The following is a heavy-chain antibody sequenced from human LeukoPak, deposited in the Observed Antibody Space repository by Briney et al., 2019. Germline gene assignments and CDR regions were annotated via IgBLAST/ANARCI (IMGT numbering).Heavy chain of an antibody. CDR1: GFSLNTDL. CDR2: LSGDGRIT. Sequence: GGSLRLSCAASGFSLNTDLMHWVRQAPGKGLVWVPRLSGDGRITSYADSGKGRFTISRDNAKNTLYLQMNSLRAEDTAVYYCARGANWGSNAFDIWGQGTMVTVSS. J-gene: IGHJ3*02. CDR3: ARGANWGSNAFDI. D-gene: IGHD7-27*01. V-gene: IGHV3-74*01.